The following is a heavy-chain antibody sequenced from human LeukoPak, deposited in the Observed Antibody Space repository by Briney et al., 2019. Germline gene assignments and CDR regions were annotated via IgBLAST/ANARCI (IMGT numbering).Heavy chain of an antibody. Sequence: GGSLRLSCAASGFTSSSYALNWVRQAPGEGLEWVATVSGSGDRMYHADSVKGRFTISRDNSKNTIYLQMNSLRAEDTALYYCASGYGMDVWGQGTTVTVSS. CDR1: GFTSSSYA. CDR2: VSGSGDRM. D-gene: IGHD3-10*01. CDR3: ASGYGMDV. V-gene: IGHV3-23*01. J-gene: IGHJ6*02.